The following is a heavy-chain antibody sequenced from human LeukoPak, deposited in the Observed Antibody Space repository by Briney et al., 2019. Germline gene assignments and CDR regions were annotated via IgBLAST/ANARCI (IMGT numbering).Heavy chain of an antibody. CDR1: GFAFHDYS. CDR3: ARAPYGSGAAIDY. D-gene: IGHD3-10*01. V-gene: IGHV3-9*01. Sequence: GGSLRLSCAASGFAFHDYSMHWVRQAPGKGLEWVSGISWDSATIDYADSVKGRFTISRDNAQKFLYLQMNSLTTDDTALYYCARAPYGSGAAIDYWGQGTLVTVSS. J-gene: IGHJ4*02. CDR2: ISWDSATI.